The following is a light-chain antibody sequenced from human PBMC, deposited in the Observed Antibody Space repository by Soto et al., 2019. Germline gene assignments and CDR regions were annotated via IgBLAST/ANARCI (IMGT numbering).Light chain of an antibody. Sequence: DLQMTPSPSSLSASVGDRVTITCRASQGISNYLAWYQQKPGKVPKLLIYAASTLQSGVPSRFSGSGSVTDFTVSISSLPPEDVATYYCQKYNSAPHTFGQGTKPEIK. CDR3: QKYNSAPHT. CDR2: AAS. CDR1: QGISNY. J-gene: IGKJ2*01. V-gene: IGKV1-27*01.